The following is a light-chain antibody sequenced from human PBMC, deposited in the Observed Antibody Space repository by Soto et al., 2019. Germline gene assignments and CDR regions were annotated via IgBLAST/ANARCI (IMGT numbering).Light chain of an antibody. CDR3: QSYDSSLSGSYV. CDR1: SSNIGAGYD. CDR2: GNS. Sequence: QSVLTQAPSGSGAPGQRVTISCTGSSSNIGAGYDVHWYQQLPGTAPKLLIYGNSNRPSGVPDRFSGSKSGTSASLAITGLQAEDEADYYCQSYDSSLSGSYVFGTGTKVTVL. J-gene: IGLJ1*01. V-gene: IGLV1-40*01.